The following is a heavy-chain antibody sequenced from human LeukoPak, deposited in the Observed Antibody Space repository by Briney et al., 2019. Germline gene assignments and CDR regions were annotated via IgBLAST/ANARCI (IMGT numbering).Heavy chain of an antibody. CDR1: GGSISSGGYS. Sequence: PSETLSLTCAVSGGSISSGGYSWSWIRQPPGKGLEWIGYIYHSGSTYYNPSLKSRVTISVDTSKNQFSLKLSSVTAADTAVYYRARRVAVAGFDYWGQGTLVTVSS. CDR3: ARRVAVAGFDY. CDR2: IYHSGST. D-gene: IGHD6-19*01. V-gene: IGHV4-30-2*01. J-gene: IGHJ4*02.